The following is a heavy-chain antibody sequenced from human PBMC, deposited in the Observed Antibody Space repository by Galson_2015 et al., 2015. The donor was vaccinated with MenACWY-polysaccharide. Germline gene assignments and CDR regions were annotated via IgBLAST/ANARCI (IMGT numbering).Heavy chain of an antibody. CDR1: GFTLSDYH. CDR3: AREFKRFVASAHPVDV. D-gene: IGHD3-3*01. Sequence: SLRLSCAASGFTLSDYHMSWIRQAPGKGLEWVSYISSGGSTTYYADSVKGRFTISRDNAKNSLYLQMNTLTAEDTAVYYCAREFKRFVASAHPVDVRGQGTPVTVSS. J-gene: IGHJ6*02. V-gene: IGHV3-11*01. CDR2: ISSGGSTT.